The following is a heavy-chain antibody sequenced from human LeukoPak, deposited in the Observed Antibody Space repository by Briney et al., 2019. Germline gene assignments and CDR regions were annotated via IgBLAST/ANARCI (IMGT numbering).Heavy chain of an antibody. CDR1: GYTFTSYD. CDR3: ARVLWFAELVLVGFDP. J-gene: IGHJ5*02. V-gene: IGHV1-8*01. D-gene: IGHD3-10*01. CDR2: MNPNSGKT. Sequence: ASVKVSCKASGYTFTSYDINWVRQAPGQGLEWMGWMNPNSGKTGYAQKFQGRVTMTRNTSISTAYMELSSLRSEDTAVYYCARVLWFAELVLVGFDPWGQGTLVTVSS.